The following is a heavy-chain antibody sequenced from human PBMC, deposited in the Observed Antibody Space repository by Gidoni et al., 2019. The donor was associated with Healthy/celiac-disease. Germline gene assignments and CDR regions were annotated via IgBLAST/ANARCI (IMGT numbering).Heavy chain of an antibody. CDR3: ARDGYYDYVWGSYRHDAFDI. Sequence: QVQLVESGGGVVQPGRSLRLSCAASGFTFSSSAMHWVRQAPGKGLAWVAVIAYDGRNKSYADSVKGRFNISRDNSKNTLDLQMNSLRAEDTAVYDCARDGYYDYVWGSYRHDAFDIWGQGTMVTGSS. V-gene: IGHV3-30*04. CDR2: IAYDGRNK. J-gene: IGHJ3*02. CDR1: GFTFSSSA. D-gene: IGHD3-16*02.